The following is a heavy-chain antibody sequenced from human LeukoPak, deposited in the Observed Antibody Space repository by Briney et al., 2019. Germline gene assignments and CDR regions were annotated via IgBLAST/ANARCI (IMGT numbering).Heavy chain of an antibody. CDR3: ARALLSRRHSSTWYPLDS. Sequence: SETLSLTCAVCGGSFNAYYWNWIRQPPGKGLEWIGEIHHSGSTNYNPSLKSRATLSVDTSKSRFSLKLTSMTAADTAVYFCARALLSRRHSSTWYPLDSWGQGTLVTVSS. CDR1: GGSFNAYY. J-gene: IGHJ4*02. CDR2: IHHSGST. V-gene: IGHV4-34*01. D-gene: IGHD6-13*01.